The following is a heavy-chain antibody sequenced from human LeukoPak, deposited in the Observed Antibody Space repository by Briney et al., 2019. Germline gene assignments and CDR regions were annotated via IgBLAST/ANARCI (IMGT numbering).Heavy chain of an antibody. D-gene: IGHD1-26*01. CDR1: GASVSGDPYY. CDR3: AKSGGYGLIDY. V-gene: IGHV4-39*01. Sequence: SDTLSLTCTVSGASVSGDPYYWGWIRQPPGKGLEWIGNIYYSGSTYYNASLQSRVTISIETSKNQFSLRLNSVTAADTAMYYCAKSGGYGLIDYWGQGTLVTVSS. J-gene: IGHJ4*02. CDR2: IYYSGST.